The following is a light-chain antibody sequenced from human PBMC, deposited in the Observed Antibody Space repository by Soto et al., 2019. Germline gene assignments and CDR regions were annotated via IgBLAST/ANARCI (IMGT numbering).Light chain of an antibody. CDR3: QKFNSVPHT. V-gene: IGKV1-27*01. J-gene: IGKJ2*01. CDR1: QGISSY. CDR2: AAS. Sequence: DIQMTQSPSSLSASIGDRVTITCRASQGISSYLAWYQQKPGKVPKLLIYAASALQSGVPSRFSGSGSGTDFTLTISSLQPEDVATYYCQKFNSVPHTFGQGTKPEIK.